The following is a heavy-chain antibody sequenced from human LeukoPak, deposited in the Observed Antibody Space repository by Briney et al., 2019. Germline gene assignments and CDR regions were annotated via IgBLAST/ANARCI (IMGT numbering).Heavy chain of an antibody. Sequence: ASVKVSCTASGYTFTNYYMHWVRQAPGQGLEWMGWLNPKTGVTDYAQKFQGRVTLSRDTSISTAYMELSRLRSDDTAVYYCARSPNTVIDYWGQGTLVTVSS. V-gene: IGHV1-2*02. D-gene: IGHD4-17*01. CDR1: GYTFTNYY. CDR3: ARSPNTVIDY. CDR2: LNPKTGVT. J-gene: IGHJ4*02.